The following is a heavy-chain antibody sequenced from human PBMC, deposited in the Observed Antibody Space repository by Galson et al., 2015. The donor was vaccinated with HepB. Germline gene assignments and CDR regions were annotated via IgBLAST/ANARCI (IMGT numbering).Heavy chain of an antibody. CDR3: ARDVLTYYYDSSGQYLSGPPTGAFDI. V-gene: IGHV4-4*07. J-gene: IGHJ3*02. CDR1: GGSISSYY. D-gene: IGHD3-22*01. CDR2: IYTSGST. Sequence: ETLSLTCTVSGGSISSYYWSWIRQPAGKGLEWIGRIYTSGSTNYNPSLKSRVTMSVDTSKNQFSLKLSSVTAADTAVYYCARDVLTYYYDSSGQYLSGPPTGAFDIWGQGTMVTVSS.